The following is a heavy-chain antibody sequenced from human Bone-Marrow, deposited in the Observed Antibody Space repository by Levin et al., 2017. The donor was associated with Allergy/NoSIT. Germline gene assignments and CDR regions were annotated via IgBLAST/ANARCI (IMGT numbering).Heavy chain of an antibody. CDR2: IKQDGSDR. Sequence: SCAASVFTFDAYWMNWVRQAPGRGLEWVANIKQDGSDRYYVDSVKGRFTISRDNAKSSLYLHMSSLRAEDTAVYYCARTYDSSGYYSRVGACDIWGQGTMVTVS. CDR1: VFTFDAYW. D-gene: IGHD3-22*01. V-gene: IGHV3-7*01. J-gene: IGHJ3*02. CDR3: ARTYDSSGYYSRVGACDI.